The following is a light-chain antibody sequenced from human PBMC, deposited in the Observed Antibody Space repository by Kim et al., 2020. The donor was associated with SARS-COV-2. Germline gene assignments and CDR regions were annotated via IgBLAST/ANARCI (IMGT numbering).Light chain of an antibody. Sequence: VKRPCALGSRHSNYVIAWQQQQPGKAPRFLMKVEGSGSYNKGGGVPDRFSGSRSGADRYLIISNLHSEDEADYYCETWDSNIQVFGGGTQLTVL. V-gene: IGLV4-60*03. CDR3: ETWDSNIQV. J-gene: IGLJ3*02. CDR1: SRHSNYV. CDR2: VEGSGSY.